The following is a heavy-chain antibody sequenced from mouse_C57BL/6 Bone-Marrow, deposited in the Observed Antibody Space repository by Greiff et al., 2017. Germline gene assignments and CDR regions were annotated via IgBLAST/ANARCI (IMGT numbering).Heavy chain of an antibody. D-gene: IGHD4-1*01. CDR2: ISDGGSYT. Sequence: DVKLVESGGGLVKPGGSLKLSCAASGFTFSSYAMSWVRQTPEKRLEWVATISDGGSYTYYPDNVKGRFTISRDNAKNNLYLQMSQLKSEDTAMYYCARDGDWDALSYAMDYWGQGTSVTVSS. V-gene: IGHV5-4*01. CDR3: ARDGDWDALSYAMDY. CDR1: GFTFSSYA. J-gene: IGHJ4*01.